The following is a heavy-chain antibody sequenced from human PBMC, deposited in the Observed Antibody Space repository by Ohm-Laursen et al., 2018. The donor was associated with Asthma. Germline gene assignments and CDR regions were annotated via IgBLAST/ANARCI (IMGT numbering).Heavy chain of an antibody. CDR1: GYTFSRYS. D-gene: IGHD1-26*01. CDR2: ISTASTFI. J-gene: IGHJ1*01. CDR3: ARIGPEWELPGREYSLHH. Sequence: SLRLSCAASGYTFSRYSIHWVRQVPGKGLEWVASISTASTFIYYPDSVRGRFTTSRDNAKNSVYLQMNSLRAEDTALYYCARIGPEWELPGREYSLHHWGQGTQVTVSS. V-gene: IGHV3-21*01.